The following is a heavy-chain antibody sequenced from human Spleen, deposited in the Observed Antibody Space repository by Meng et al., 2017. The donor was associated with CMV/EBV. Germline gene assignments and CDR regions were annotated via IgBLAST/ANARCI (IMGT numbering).Heavy chain of an antibody. CDR3: AKDKGRYCSSNSCFPYDY. Sequence: GGSLRLSCAASGFTFDDYAMHWVRQAPGKGLEWVSGISWNSGSIGYADSVKGRFTISRDNSKNTLYLQMNSLRAEDTAVYYCAKDKGRYCSSNSCFPYDYWGQGTLVTVSS. J-gene: IGHJ4*02. CDR1: GFTFDDYA. CDR2: ISWNSGSI. V-gene: IGHV3-9*01. D-gene: IGHD2-2*01.